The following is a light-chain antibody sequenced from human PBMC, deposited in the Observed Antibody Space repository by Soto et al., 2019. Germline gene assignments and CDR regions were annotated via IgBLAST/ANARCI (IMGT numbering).Light chain of an antibody. CDR1: SSDVGGYNY. CDR3: SSYTSSSTLV. Sequence: QSVLTQPASVSGSPGQSITISCTGTSSDVGGYNYVSLYQQHPGKAPKLMIYEVSNRPSGVSNRFSGSKSGNTASLTISGLQAEDEADYHCSSYTSSSTLVFGGGTKLTVL. V-gene: IGLV2-14*01. J-gene: IGLJ3*02. CDR2: EVS.